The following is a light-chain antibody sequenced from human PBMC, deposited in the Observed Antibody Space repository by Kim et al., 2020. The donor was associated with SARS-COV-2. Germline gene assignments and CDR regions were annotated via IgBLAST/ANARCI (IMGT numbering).Light chain of an antibody. J-gene: IGKJ4*01. CDR2: WAS. Sequence: DIQMTQSPFTLSASVGDRVTVTCRASQNIDKWLAWYQQKPGKAPKLLISWASTSATGVPSRFSGSGFGTDFTLTISSLQPDDLASYYCQQYLSFPLTFGGGTTVEIK. CDR1: QNIDKW. V-gene: IGKV1-5*03. CDR3: QQYLSFPLT.